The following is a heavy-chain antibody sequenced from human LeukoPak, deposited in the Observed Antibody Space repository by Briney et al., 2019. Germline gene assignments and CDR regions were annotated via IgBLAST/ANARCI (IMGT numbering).Heavy chain of an antibody. CDR2: IESDASRT. V-gene: IGHV3-74*03. CDR1: GIILSDHW. D-gene: IGHD5-12*01. J-gene: IGHJ6*02. CDR3: VKGGNKLDIATSQYYYGLDV. Sequence: GGSLRLSCVASGIILSDHWMYWVRQGPDRGLAHVSRIESDASRTTYADSVKGRFTISRDDAKNTMYLQMNSLRAEDTAVYYCVKGGNKLDIATSQYYYGLDVWGQGTPVAVSS.